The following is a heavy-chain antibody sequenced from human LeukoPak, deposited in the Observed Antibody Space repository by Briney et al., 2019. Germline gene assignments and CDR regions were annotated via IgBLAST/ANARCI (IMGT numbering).Heavy chain of an antibody. CDR1: GYTFTIYY. Sequence: ASVTVSCTASGYTFTIYYMHWVRQPHGQGLEWMGWINPNSAGTNYAQKFQGRVTMTRDTSISTAYMELSRLRSDDTAVYYCASLNLLELLFDYWGQGTLVTVSS. CDR3: ASLNLLELLFDY. CDR2: INPNSAGT. V-gene: IGHV1-2*02. D-gene: IGHD1-26*01. J-gene: IGHJ4*02.